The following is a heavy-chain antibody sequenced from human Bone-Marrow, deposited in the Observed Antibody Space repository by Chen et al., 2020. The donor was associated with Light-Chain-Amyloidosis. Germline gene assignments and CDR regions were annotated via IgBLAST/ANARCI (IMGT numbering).Heavy chain of an antibody. CDR3: ARRRDGYNFDY. D-gene: IGHD5-12*01. CDR2: IYPDDSDA. J-gene: IGHJ4*02. Sequence: EVQLEQSGPEVKKPGESLTISCKGSGSTFPNYWIGWVRQMPGKGLEWMGVIYPDDSDARYSPSFECQVTISADKSITTAYLQWRSLKASDTAMYYCARRRDGYNFDYWGQGTLVTVSS. CDR1: GSTFPNYW. V-gene: IGHV5-51*01.